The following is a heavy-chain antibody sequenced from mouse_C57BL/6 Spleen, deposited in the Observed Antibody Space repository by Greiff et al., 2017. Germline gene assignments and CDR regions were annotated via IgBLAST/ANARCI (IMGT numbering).Heavy chain of an antibody. CDR1: GYTFTSYW. CDR3: AIEEGYYDYERDFDY. V-gene: IGHV1-74*01. D-gene: IGHD2-4*01. CDR2: IHPSDSDT. Sequence: QVQLQQPGAELVKPGASVKVSCKASGYTFTSYWMHWVKQRPGQGLEWIGRIHPSDSDTNYNQKFKGKATLTVDKSSSTAYMQLSSLTSEDSAVYYCAIEEGYYDYERDFDYWGQGTTLTVSS. J-gene: IGHJ2*01.